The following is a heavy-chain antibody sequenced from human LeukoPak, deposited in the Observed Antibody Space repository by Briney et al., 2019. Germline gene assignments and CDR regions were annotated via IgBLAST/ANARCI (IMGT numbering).Heavy chain of an antibody. V-gene: IGHV3-53*01. D-gene: IGHD1-26*01. CDR3: ARVTSGSYFFDY. CDR2: IYSGGST. J-gene: IGHJ4*02. Sequence: AGGSLRLSCAASGFTVSSNYMSWVRQAPGKGLEWVSVIYSGGSTYYADSVKGRFTISRDNSKNTLYLQMNSLRAEDTAVYYCARVTSGSYFFDYWGQGTLVTVSS. CDR1: GFTVSSNY.